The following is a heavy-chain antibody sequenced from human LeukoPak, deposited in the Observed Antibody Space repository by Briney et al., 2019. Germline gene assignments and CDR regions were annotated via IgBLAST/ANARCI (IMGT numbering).Heavy chain of an antibody. Sequence: GGSLRLSCAASGFTFSSYWMSWVRQAPGKGLEWVSVIYSGGSTYYADSVKGRFTISRDNSKNTLYLQMNSLRAEDTAVYYCARLQLWHYYFDYWGQGTLVTVSS. CDR2: IYSGGST. CDR1: GFTFSSYW. D-gene: IGHD5-18*01. V-gene: IGHV3-53*01. CDR3: ARLQLWHYYFDY. J-gene: IGHJ4*02.